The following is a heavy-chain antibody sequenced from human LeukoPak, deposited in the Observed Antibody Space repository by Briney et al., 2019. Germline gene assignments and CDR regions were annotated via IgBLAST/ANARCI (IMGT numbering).Heavy chain of an antibody. Sequence: GGSLRLSRAASGFTFSSYAMHWVRQAPGKGLEWVAVISYDGSNKYYADSVKGRFTISRDNSKNTLYLQMNSLRAEDTAVYYCASIMGNLIGYCSSTSCGPWGQGTLVTVSS. D-gene: IGHD2-2*01. CDR2: ISYDGSNK. CDR3: ASIMGNLIGYCSSTSCGP. J-gene: IGHJ5*02. V-gene: IGHV3-30-3*01. CDR1: GFTFSSYA.